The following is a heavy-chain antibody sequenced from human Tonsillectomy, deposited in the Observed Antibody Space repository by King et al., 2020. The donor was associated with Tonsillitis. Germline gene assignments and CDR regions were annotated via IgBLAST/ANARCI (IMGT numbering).Heavy chain of an antibody. CDR3: ARGVHPDAFDI. D-gene: IGHD3-10*01. J-gene: IGHJ3*02. Sequence: VQLVESWGGLVQPGGSLRLSCAASGFTFSSYSLNWVRQAPGKGLEWVSYISSRSSAIYYAESVKGRFTISRDNAKNSLYLQMNSLRADDTAVYYCARGVHPDAFDIWGQGTMVTVSS. CDR1: GFTFSSYS. V-gene: IGHV3-48*01. CDR2: ISSRSSAI.